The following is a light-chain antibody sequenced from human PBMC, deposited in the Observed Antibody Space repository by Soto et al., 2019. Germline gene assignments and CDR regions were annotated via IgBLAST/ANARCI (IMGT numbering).Light chain of an antibody. CDR1: RSLSSY. CDR2: AAS. CDR3: QQSYSTPCT. Sequence: DIQMTQSPSSLSASVGDRVTITCWASRSLSSYLNWYQQKPGKAPKLLIYAASSLQSGVPSRFSGSGSGTDFTLIISSLQPEDFATYYCQQSYSTPCTFGPGTKVDIK. J-gene: IGKJ3*01. V-gene: IGKV1-39*01.